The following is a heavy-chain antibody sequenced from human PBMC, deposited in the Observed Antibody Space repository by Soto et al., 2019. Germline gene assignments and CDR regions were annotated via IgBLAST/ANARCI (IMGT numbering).Heavy chain of an antibody. CDR3: ARGGGGYCSSTSCYFPNWFDP. CDR1: GFTFSSYW. V-gene: IGHV3-7*03. CDR2: IKQDGSEK. J-gene: IGHJ5*02. D-gene: IGHD2-2*01. Sequence: PGGSLRLSCAASGFTFSSYWMSWVRQAPGKGLEWVANIKQDGSEKYYVDSVKGRFTISRDNAKNSLYLQMNSLRAEDTAVYYCARGGGGYCSSTSCYFPNWFDPWGQGTLVTVSS.